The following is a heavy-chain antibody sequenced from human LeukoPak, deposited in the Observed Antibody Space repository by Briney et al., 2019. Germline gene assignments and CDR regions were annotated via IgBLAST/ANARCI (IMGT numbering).Heavy chain of an antibody. V-gene: IGHV4-59*01. J-gene: IGHJ6*03. CDR1: GGSISSYY. CDR3: ARSDIVVVQAWPAPTMDV. Sequence: PSETLSLTCTVSGGSISSYYWSWIRQPPGKGLEWIGYIYYSGSTNYNPSLKSRVTISVDTSKNQFSLKLSSVTAADTAVYYCARSDIVVVQAWPAPTMDVWGKGTTVTVSS. D-gene: IGHD2-2*01. CDR2: IYYSGST.